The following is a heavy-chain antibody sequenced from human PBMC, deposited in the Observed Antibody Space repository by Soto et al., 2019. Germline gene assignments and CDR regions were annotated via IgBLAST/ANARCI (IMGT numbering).Heavy chain of an antibody. CDR3: ARHVPSQYTAMVPFDP. D-gene: IGHD5-18*01. CDR1: GGTFSSYA. CDR2: IIPIFGTA. V-gene: IGHV1-69*06. Sequence: ASVKVSCKASGGTFSSYAISWVRQAPGQGLEWMGGIIPIFGTANYSPSFQGHVTISADKSISTAYLQWSSLKASDTAMYYCARHVPSQYTAMVPFDPWGQGTLVTVS. J-gene: IGHJ5*02.